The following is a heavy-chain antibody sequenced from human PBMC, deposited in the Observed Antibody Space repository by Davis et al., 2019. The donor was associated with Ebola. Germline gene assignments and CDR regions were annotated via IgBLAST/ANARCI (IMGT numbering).Heavy chain of an antibody. D-gene: IGHD5-18*01. Sequence: HTGGSLRLSCAASGFTFSTYWMHWVRQAPGKGLVWVSRINGDGGSTNYADSLKGRFTISRDNSKNFLYLQVNDLRPEDTALYFCAKTRGYRLYYFEYWGQGTLVTVSS. V-gene: IGHV3-74*01. CDR2: INGDGGST. CDR1: GFTFSTYW. J-gene: IGHJ4*02. CDR3: AKTRGYRLYYFEY.